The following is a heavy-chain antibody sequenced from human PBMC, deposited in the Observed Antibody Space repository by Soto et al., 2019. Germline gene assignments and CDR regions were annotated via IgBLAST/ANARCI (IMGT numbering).Heavy chain of an antibody. CDR1: GYRFTRYW. CDR3: ARLDHIYHDTSALDS. J-gene: IGHJ4*02. CDR2: ISPGASHT. D-gene: IGHD3-22*01. Sequence: PVESLKISFKVSGYRFTRYWIAWVRQMPGKGLEWMGSISPGASHTRSSPSFQGQVTLSVDNSVSTAYLQWSRLEASDTAIYYCARLDHIYHDTSALDSWGQGTLVTVSS. V-gene: IGHV5-51*01.